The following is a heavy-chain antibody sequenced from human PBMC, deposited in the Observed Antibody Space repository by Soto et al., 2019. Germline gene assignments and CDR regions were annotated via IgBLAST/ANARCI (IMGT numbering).Heavy chain of an antibody. Sequence: PGGSLRLSCAASGFTFSNYWVHWVHQAPGKGLMWVSRINSDGTTINYADSVEGRFTISRDNAKNTLFLQMNSLRVEDTAVYYCARAGWYRFDYWGQGTLVTVSS. J-gene: IGHJ4*02. CDR3: ARAGWYRFDY. CDR1: GFTFSNYW. V-gene: IGHV3-74*01. CDR2: INSDGTTI. D-gene: IGHD6-19*01.